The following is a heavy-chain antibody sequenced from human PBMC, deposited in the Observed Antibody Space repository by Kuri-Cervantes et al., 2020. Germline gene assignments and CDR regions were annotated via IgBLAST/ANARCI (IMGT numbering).Heavy chain of an antibody. Sequence: SETLSLTCAVSGYSISSGYYWGWIRQPPGEGLEWIGYIYYSGSTNYNPSLKSRVTISVDTSKNQFSLKLSSVTAADTAVYYCARTIPAAFGYYYYYMDVWGKGTTVTVSS. D-gene: IGHD2-2*01. CDR3: ARTIPAAFGYYYYYMDV. CDR1: GYSISSGYY. J-gene: IGHJ6*03. CDR2: IYYSGST. V-gene: IGHV4-38-2*01.